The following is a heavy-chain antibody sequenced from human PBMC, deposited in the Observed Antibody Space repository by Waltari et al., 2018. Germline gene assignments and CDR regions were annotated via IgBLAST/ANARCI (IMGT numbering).Heavy chain of an antibody. Sequence: QLQLQESGPGLVEPSETLSLTCTASGDSISNNNYYWGWIRQPRGTGLQWIGRIHYLGDTSYSSSLNSRVIISVETSNNQFSLRLTSVTAADTAVYYCARSPYCGGDCQSGWFDPWGQGTLVTVSS. CDR2: IHYLGDT. V-gene: IGHV4-39*07. J-gene: IGHJ5*02. CDR3: ARSPYCGGDCQSGWFDP. D-gene: IGHD2-21*01. CDR1: GDSISNNNYY.